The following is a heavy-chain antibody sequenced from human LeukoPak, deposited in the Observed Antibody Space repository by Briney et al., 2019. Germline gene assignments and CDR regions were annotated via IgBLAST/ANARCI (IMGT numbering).Heavy chain of an antibody. V-gene: IGHV3-21*01. CDR1: GFTFSSYS. Sequence: GGSLRLSCAASGFTFSSYSMNWVRQAPGKGLEWVSSISSSSSYIYYADSVKGRFTISRDNAKNSLYLQMNSLRAEDTAVYYCARVGDIARLTNAFDIWGQGTMVTVSX. CDR3: ARVGDIARLTNAFDI. CDR2: ISSSSSYI. D-gene: IGHD2-15*01. J-gene: IGHJ3*02.